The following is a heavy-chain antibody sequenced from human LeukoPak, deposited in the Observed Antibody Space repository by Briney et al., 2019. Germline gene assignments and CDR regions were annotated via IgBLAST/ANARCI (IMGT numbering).Heavy chain of an antibody. V-gene: IGHV3-13*01. D-gene: IGHD5/OR15-5a*01. CDR2: ISIGDDK. Sequence: GGSLRLSCAASGFTFRDYDMHWVRQVPGRGLEWVFAISIGDDKHNPDSVKRRLTIYRENAKNYLYLQMNTLRDGDTAVYYCIRGGIRVSGIDVFDICGQGTMVTASS. CDR1: GFTFRDYD. CDR3: IRGGIRVSGIDVFDI. J-gene: IGHJ3*02.